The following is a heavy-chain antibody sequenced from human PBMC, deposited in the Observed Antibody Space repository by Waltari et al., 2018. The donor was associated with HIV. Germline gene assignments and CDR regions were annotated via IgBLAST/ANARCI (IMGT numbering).Heavy chain of an antibody. CDR3: ATTRQWLVHSGLDV. D-gene: IGHD6-19*01. CDR2: FDPEDSET. J-gene: IGHJ6*02. Sequence: QVQLVQSGAEVKKPGASVKVSCKVSGYILTELSIHWVRQAPGEGLEWMGVFDPEDSETIYAQKFQGRVTMTEDTSTDTTYMELSSLRSEDTAVYYCATTRQWLVHSGLDVWGQGTTVTVSS. V-gene: IGHV1-24*01. CDR1: GYILTELS.